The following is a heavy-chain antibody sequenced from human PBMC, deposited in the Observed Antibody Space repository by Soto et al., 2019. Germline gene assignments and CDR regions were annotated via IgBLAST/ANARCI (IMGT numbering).Heavy chain of an antibody. V-gene: IGHV3-33*01. D-gene: IGHD3-22*01. J-gene: IGHJ5*02. CDR1: RLACRSHA. Sequence: LFGRAARLACRSHAVHSDRLSPVEGLEWVAVIWYDGSNKYYADSVKGRFTISRDNSKNTLYLQMNSLRAEDTAVCYCASCVYCYGNNRVVLSFSGRSRFD. CDR3: ASCVYCYGNNRVVLSFSGRSRFD. CDR2: IWYDGSNK.